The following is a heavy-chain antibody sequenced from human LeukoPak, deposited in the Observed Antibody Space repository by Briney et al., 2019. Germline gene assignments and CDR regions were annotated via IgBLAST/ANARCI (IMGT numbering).Heavy chain of an antibody. D-gene: IGHD5-18*01. CDR3: ARAGYGYGNYFAY. J-gene: IGHJ4*02. Sequence: SETLSLTCAVSGSSISSDYYWGGVRQPPGKGLEGIGNINHSRNTYYNPSLKRRVTISVDTSKNHFSLKLSSVTAADTAVYHCARAGYGYGNYFAYWGQGTLVTVSS. CDR1: GSSISSDYY. CDR2: INHSRNT. V-gene: IGHV4-38-2*01.